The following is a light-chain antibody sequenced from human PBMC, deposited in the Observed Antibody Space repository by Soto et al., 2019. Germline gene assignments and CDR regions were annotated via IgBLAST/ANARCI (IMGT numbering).Light chain of an antibody. CDR1: SSNIGAGYD. Sequence: QSVLTQPPSVSGAPGQRVTISCTGSSSNIGAGYDVHWYQQLPGTAPKLLIYGNSNRPSGVPDRFSGSKSGTSASLAITGLQAEDVADYYCQYYASSLSGSYVLGTGSKVTV. J-gene: IGLJ1*01. V-gene: IGLV1-40*01. CDR2: GNS. CDR3: QYYASSLSGSYV.